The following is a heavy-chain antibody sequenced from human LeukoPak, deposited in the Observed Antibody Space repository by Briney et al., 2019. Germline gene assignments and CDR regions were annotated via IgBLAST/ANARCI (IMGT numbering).Heavy chain of an antibody. J-gene: IGHJ3*02. D-gene: IGHD6-13*01. CDR2: IIPIFGTA. CDR1: GGTFSNYA. V-gene: IGHV1-69*05. CDR3: AKDRASSSWSRDAFDI. Sequence: ASVKVSCKASGGTFSNYAISWVRQAPGQGLEWMGGIIPIFGTANYAQKFQGRVTITTDESTSTVYMEVSSVRFEDTAVYYCAKDRASSSWSRDAFDIWGQGTVVTSLQ.